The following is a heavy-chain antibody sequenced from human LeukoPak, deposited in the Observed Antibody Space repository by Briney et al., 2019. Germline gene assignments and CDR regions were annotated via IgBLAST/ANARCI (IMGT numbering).Heavy chain of an antibody. Sequence: GGSLRLSCSVSGFTFSTYVMHWVRQAPGRGLEYVSAISSNGDNTYYADSVKGRFTISRDNSKNTLYLQMSSLRADDTAVYYCVRGTGYWGQGTLVTVSS. V-gene: IGHV3-64D*06. J-gene: IGHJ4*02. CDR3: VRGTGY. CDR2: ISSNGDNT. CDR1: GFTFSTYV.